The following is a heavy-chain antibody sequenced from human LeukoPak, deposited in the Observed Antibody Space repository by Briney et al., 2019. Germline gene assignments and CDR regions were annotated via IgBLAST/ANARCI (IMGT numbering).Heavy chain of an antibody. V-gene: IGHV4-59*08. CDR2: IYYSGST. D-gene: IGHD6-19*01. Sequence: SETLSLTCTVSGGSISSYYWSWIRQPPGKGLEWIGYIYYSGSTNYNPSLKSRVTISVDTSKNQFSLKLSSVTAADTAVYYCARASSGWYLGYFDYWGQGTLVTVSS. J-gene: IGHJ4*02. CDR1: GGSISSYY. CDR3: ARASSGWYLGYFDY.